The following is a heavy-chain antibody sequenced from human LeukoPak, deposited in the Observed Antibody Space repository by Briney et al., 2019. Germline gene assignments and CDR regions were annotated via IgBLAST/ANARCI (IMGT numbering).Heavy chain of an antibody. CDR1: GFNFNMFA. CDR3: AKEQPIRHCSEGVCTAGYYFDY. V-gene: IGHV3-23*01. D-gene: IGHD2-8*01. J-gene: IGHJ4*02. CDR2: LSRGGSTT. Sequence: GGSLTLSCTGTGFNFNMFAINWVRQAPGQGLEWASGLSRGGSTTNYADSVKGRFTVSRDRSTNTVFLQMNSLRPEDTALYYCAKEQPIRHCSEGVCTAGYYFDYWGQGTLVTVSS.